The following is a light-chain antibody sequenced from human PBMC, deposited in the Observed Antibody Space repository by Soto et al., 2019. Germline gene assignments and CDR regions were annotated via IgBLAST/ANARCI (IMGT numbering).Light chain of an antibody. CDR1: QSVSSY. CDR2: DAS. Sequence: EIVLTQSPATLSLSPGERATLSCRASQSVSSYLAWYQQKPGQAPRLLIYDASNRATGIPARFSGSGSGTDFTLTIRSLEPEDFAVYYCPQRSNWPWTFGQGTKVEIK. CDR3: PQRSNWPWT. J-gene: IGKJ1*01. V-gene: IGKV3-11*01.